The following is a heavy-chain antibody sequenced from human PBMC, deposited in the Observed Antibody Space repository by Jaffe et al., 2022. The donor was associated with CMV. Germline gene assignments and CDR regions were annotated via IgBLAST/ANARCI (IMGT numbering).Heavy chain of an antibody. V-gene: IGHV1-24*01. D-gene: IGHD3-22*01. CDR2: FDPEDGET. J-gene: IGHJ4*02. CDR1: GYTLTELS. Sequence: QVQLVQSGAEVKKPGASVKVSCKVSGYTLTELSMHWVRQAPGKGLEWMGGFDPEDGETIYAQKFQGRVTMTEDTSTDTAYMELSSLRSEDTAVYYCATIPNYYDSSGSPFDYWGQGTLVTVSS. CDR3: ATIPNYYDSSGSPFDY.